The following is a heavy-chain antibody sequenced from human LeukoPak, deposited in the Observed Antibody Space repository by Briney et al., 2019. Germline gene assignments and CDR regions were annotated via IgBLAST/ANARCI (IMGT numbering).Heavy chain of an antibody. CDR2: IIPIFGTA. CDR3: ARDPGYYGSGSYEGYYYYMDV. Sequence: SVKVSCKASGGTFSSYAISWVRQAPGQGLEWMGGIIPIFGTANYAQKFQGRVTITVDESTSTAYMELSSLRSEDTAVYYCARDPGYYGSGSYEGYYYYMDVWGKGTTVTISS. V-gene: IGHV1-69*13. D-gene: IGHD3-10*01. CDR1: GGTFSSYA. J-gene: IGHJ6*03.